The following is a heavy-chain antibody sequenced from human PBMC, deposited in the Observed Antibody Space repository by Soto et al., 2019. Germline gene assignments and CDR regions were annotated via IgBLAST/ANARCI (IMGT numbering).Heavy chain of an antibody. Sequence: QVQLQESGPGLVKPSGTLSLTCAVSSGSISSRNWWSWVRQPPGKGLEWIGEIYHSGSTNYNPSLKSRVTISVDKSKNQFSLKLSSVTAADTAVYYCASSPPYCSGGSCYSIDYWGQGTLVTVSS. CDR2: IYHSGST. CDR1: SGSISSRNW. CDR3: ASSPPYCSGGSCYSIDY. V-gene: IGHV4-4*02. D-gene: IGHD2-15*01. J-gene: IGHJ4*02.